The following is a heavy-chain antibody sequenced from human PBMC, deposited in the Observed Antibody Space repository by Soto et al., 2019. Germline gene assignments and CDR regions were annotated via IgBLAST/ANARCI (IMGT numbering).Heavy chain of an antibody. CDR2: IHWNDDN. V-gene: IGHV2-5*01. CDR1: GFSLSTSGVG. J-gene: IGHJ4*02. Sequence: QITLKESGPTLVKPTQTLTLTCTFSGFSLSTSGVGVGCVRQPPGKALEGLAVIHWNDDNHYTSSLKTRLTVTKDITKNQVVFTMTNMDPVDTGTYYCIHRRVNGGMDHWGPGILVTVSS. CDR3: IHRRVNGGMDH.